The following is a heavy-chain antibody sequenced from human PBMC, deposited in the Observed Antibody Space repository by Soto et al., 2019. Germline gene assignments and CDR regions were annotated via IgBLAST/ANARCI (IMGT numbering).Heavy chain of an antibody. CDR1: GGSISRYY. CDR3: ARSDGRY. J-gene: IGHJ4*02. Sequence: EPLSLTCTVSGGSISRYYWSWIRQPPGKGLEWIGYIYYSGSTNYNPSLKSRVTISVDTSKNQFSLKLSSVTAADTAVYYCARSDGRYWGQGTLVTVSS. V-gene: IGHV4-59*01. CDR2: IYYSGST.